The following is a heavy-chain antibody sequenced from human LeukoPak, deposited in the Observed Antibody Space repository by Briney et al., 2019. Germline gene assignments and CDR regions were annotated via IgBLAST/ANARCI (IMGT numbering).Heavy chain of an antibody. J-gene: IGHJ4*02. V-gene: IGHV3-23*01. Sequence: GGSLRLSCAASGFTFSDYAMTWDRQAPGKGLEWVATISGSGVMTYYADSVKGRFTVSGDNSKNTLYLQMSSLTAADTAVYYCAKDRSIGTYYTFDHWGQGTLVTVSA. CDR1: GFTFSDYA. D-gene: IGHD1-26*01. CDR3: AKDRSIGTYYTFDH. CDR2: ISGSGVMT.